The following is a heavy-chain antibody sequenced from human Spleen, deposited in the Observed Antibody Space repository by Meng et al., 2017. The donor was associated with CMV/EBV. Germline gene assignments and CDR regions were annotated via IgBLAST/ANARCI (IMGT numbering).Heavy chain of an antibody. CDR1: GSTFDDYA. J-gene: IGHJ4*02. Sequence: GGSLRLSCAASGSTFDDYAMHWVRQAPGKGLEWVSSISSSSSYIYYADSVKGRFTISRDNAKNSLYLQMNSLRAEDTAVYYCARGGGDYWGQGTLVTVSS. D-gene: IGHD3-16*01. V-gene: IGHV3-21*01. CDR2: ISSSSSYI. CDR3: ARGGGDY.